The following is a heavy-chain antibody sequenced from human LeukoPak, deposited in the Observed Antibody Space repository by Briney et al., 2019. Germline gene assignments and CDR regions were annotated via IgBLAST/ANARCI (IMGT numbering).Heavy chain of an antibody. Sequence: ASVKVSCKASGGTFSSYAISWVRQAPGHGLEWMGGIIPIFGTANYAQKFQGRVTITADESTSIAYMELSSLRSEDTAVYYCAREPGAYSPFDYWGQGTLVTVSS. V-gene: IGHV1-69*13. CDR2: IIPIFGTA. D-gene: IGHD5-18*01. J-gene: IGHJ4*02. CDR3: AREPGAYSPFDY. CDR1: GGTFSSYA.